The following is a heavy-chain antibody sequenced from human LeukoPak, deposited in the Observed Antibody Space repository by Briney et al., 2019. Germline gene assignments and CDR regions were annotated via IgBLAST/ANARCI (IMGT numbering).Heavy chain of an antibody. CDR3: ARGGLRSLDY. CDR2: INSDGSST. Sequence: QPGRSLRLSCTSVGFSFGDYAVSWFRQAPGKGLEWVSRINSDGSSTSYADSVKGRFTISRDNAKNTLYLQMNSLRAEDTAVYYCARGGLRSLDYWGQGTLVTVSS. D-gene: IGHD5-12*01. V-gene: IGHV3-74*01. CDR1: GFSFGDYA. J-gene: IGHJ4*02.